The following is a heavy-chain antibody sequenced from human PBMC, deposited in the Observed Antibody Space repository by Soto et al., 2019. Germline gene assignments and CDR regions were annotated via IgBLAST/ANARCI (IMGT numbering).Heavy chain of an antibody. CDR1: GFMFSNYA. Sequence: EVQLLESGGGLVQPGGSLGVSCSASGFMFSNYAMSWVRQAPGKGLEWVSSSSGGSGGTHYADSVKGRFTISRDNSKNTVHLQMSRLRAEDTAMYYCTKGSHYDILTAYHAFDFWGQGTLVTVSS. CDR2: SSGGSGGT. CDR3: TKGSHYDILTAYHAFDF. D-gene: IGHD3-9*01. V-gene: IGHV3-23*01. J-gene: IGHJ4*02.